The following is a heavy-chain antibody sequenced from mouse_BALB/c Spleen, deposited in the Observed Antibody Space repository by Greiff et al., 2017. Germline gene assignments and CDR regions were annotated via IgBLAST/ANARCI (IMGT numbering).Heavy chain of an antibody. CDR3: ARHYYGYDY. CDR1: GFAFSSYD. V-gene: IGHV5-12-1*01. Sequence: EVQLVESGGGLVKPGGSLKLSCAASGFAFSSYDMSWVRQTPEKRLEWVAYISSGGGSTYYPDTVKGRFTISRDNAKNTLYLQMSSLKSEDTAMYYCARHYYGYDYWGQGTTLTVSS. CDR2: ISSGGGST. J-gene: IGHJ2*01. D-gene: IGHD1-2*01.